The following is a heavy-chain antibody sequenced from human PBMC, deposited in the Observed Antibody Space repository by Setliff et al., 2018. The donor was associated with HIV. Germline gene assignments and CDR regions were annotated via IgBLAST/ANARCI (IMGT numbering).Heavy chain of an antibody. Sequence: SETLSLTCTVSGGSISTYFWSWVRRTPGKGLEWIGYIYYTGSTSYNPSFRSRVTISVDTSKNQFSLMLDSVTAADTAVYYCVRGYCSSTTCYDDYYYMDVWGKGSTVTVSS. CDR1: GGSISTYF. J-gene: IGHJ6*03. V-gene: IGHV4-59*01. D-gene: IGHD2-2*01. CDR3: VRGYCSSTTCYDDYYYMDV. CDR2: IYYTGST.